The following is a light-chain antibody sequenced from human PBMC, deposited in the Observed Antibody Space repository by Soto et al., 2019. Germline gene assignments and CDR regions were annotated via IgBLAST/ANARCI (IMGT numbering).Light chain of an antibody. Sequence: EIVMTQSPATLSLSPGERATLSCRASQSVSSNLAWYQQKPGQAPRLLIYCASTRATGIPARFSGSGSGTEFTLTISSLQSEDFAVYYCQQYNNWPSWTFGQGTKVEIK. V-gene: IGKV3-15*01. J-gene: IGKJ1*01. CDR3: QQYNNWPSWT. CDR1: QSVSSN. CDR2: CAS.